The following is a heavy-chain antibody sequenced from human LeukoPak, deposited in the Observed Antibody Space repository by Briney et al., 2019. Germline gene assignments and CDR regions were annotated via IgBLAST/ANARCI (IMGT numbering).Heavy chain of an antibody. J-gene: IGHJ4*02. CDR2: ISAYNGNT. D-gene: IGHD3-10*01. CDR3: ARWRFGELYDGFDY. CDR1: GYTFTSYG. V-gene: IGHV1-18*01. Sequence: ASVKVSCKASGYTFTSYGISWVRQAPGQGLEWMGWISAYNGNTNYAQKLQGRVTMTTDTSTSTAYMELRSLRSDDTAVYYCARWRFGELYDGFDYWGQGTLVTVSS.